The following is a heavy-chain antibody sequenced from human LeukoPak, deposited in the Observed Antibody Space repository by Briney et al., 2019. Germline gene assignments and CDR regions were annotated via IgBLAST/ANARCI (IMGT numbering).Heavy chain of an antibody. V-gene: IGHV1-8*03. CDR1: GYTFTSYD. CDR2: VNPNSDNT. Sequence: GASVKVSCNASGYTFTSYDINLVRQATGPGLGWMGGVNPNSDNTGYAQKFQGRVSFTRNTSISTAYMELSSLRSEDTGVSSCERGTRRNRITGTTGYYYYMDVWGKGTAVTVSS. CDR3: ERGTRRNRITGTTGYYYYMDV. D-gene: IGHD1-7*01. J-gene: IGHJ6*03.